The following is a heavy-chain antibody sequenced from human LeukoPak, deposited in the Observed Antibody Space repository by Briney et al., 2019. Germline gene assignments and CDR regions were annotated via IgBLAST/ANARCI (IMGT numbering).Heavy chain of an antibody. CDR3: ARHGGIAVAPVDY. CDR1: GGSISSYY. V-gene: IGHV4-59*08. Sequence: SETLSLTCTVSGGSISSYYWSWIRQPPGKGLEWIGYIYYSGSTNYNPSLKSRVTISVDTSKNQFSLKLSSVTAADTAVYYCARHGGIAVAPVDYWGQGTLVTVSS. CDR2: IYYSGST. J-gene: IGHJ4*02. D-gene: IGHD6-19*01.